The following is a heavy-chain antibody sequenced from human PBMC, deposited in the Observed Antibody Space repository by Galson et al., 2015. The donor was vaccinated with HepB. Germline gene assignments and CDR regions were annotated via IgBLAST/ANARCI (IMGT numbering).Heavy chain of an antibody. J-gene: IGHJ6*02. CDR3: ARVWVDIVATTQRGTYYYGMDV. Sequence: SVKVSCKASGYTFTSYGISWVRQAPGQGLEWMGGIIPIFGTANYAQKFQGRVTITADESTSTAYMELSSLRSEDTAVYYCARVWVDIVATTQRGTYYYGMDVWGQGTTVTVSS. V-gene: IGHV1-69*13. CDR1: GYTFTSYG. D-gene: IGHD5-12*01. CDR2: IIPIFGTA.